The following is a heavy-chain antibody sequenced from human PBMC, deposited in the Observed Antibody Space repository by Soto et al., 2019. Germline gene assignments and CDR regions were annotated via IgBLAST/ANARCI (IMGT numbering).Heavy chain of an antibody. J-gene: IGHJ5*02. CDR1: GAPITSNY. CDR3: ARVTVTGYFDWLDP. Sequence: SETLSLTCSVSGAPITSNYWTWIRQPPGKGLEWIGYLDHQGYSNYSPSLRSRVSMSIDTSKNQLSLKVHSVTAADTAVYYCARVTVTGYFDWLDPWGQGTLVTVSS. D-gene: IGHD3-9*01. V-gene: IGHV4-59*01. CDR2: LDHQGYS.